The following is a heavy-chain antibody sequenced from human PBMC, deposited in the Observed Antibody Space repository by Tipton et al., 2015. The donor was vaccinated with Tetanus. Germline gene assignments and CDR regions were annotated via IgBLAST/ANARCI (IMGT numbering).Heavy chain of an antibody. D-gene: IGHD3-22*01. Sequence: TLSLTCSVSGGSISNYYWNWIRQPAGKGLEWIGRIYVTGATNHSPALQSRVTMSIDRAKNQLSPTLTSVTAADAAMYYCAREDVYYHDGSGFYAFDVWGRGTMVAVSS. CDR2: IYVTGAT. CDR3: AREDVYYHDGSGFYAFDV. V-gene: IGHV4-4*07. CDR1: GGSISNYY. J-gene: IGHJ3*01.